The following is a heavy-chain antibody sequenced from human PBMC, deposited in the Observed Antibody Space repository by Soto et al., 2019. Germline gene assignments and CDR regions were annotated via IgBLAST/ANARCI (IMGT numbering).Heavy chain of an antibody. J-gene: IGHJ4*02. Sequence: EVQLVESGGGLVKPGGSLRLSCVASGFSFSNAWMTWVRQATGKGLEWVGRIKWSSHAGAIDYAAPVKGRFTISGDDSKNTLFLQLNSLTTEDTAVYYCTRGGPLGNYFDYWGQGTLVTVSS. V-gene: IGHV3-15*07. D-gene: IGHD2-15*01. CDR1: GFSFSNAW. CDR2: IKWSSHAGAI. CDR3: TRGGPLGNYFDY.